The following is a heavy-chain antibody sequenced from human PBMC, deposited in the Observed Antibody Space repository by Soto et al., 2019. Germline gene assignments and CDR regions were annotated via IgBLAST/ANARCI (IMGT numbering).Heavy chain of an antibody. D-gene: IGHD5-12*01. CDR3: AKDLWLRSRPSPRRAIAGGMDF. J-gene: IGHJ6*02. V-gene: IGHV3-23*01. Sequence: GGSLRLSCAASGFTFSSYAMSWVRQAPGKGLEWVSAISGSGGSTYYADSVKGRFTISRDNSKNTLYLQMNSLRAEDTAVYYCAKDLWLRSRPSPRRAIAGGMDFWGQGITVTVSS. CDR2: ISGSGGST. CDR1: GFTFSSYA.